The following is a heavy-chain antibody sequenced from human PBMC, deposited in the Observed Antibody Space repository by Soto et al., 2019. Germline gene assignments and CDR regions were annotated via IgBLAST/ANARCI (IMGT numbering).Heavy chain of an antibody. CDR1: GGSISSGGYY. CDR2: IYYRGST. J-gene: IGHJ3*02. Sequence: QVQLQESGPGLVKPSQTLSLTCTVSGGSISSGGYYWSWIRQHPGKGLEGIGYIYYRGSTYYNPSLKSRVTISVDTSKHQFSLKLSSVTAADTAVYYCARERYSWSYGAVYIWGQGTMVTVSS. D-gene: IGHD1-26*01. CDR3: ARERYSWSYGAVYI. V-gene: IGHV4-31*03.